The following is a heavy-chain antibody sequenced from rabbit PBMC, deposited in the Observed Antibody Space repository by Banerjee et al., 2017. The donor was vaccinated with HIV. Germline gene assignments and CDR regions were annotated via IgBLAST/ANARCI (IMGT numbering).Heavy chain of an antibody. V-gene: IGHV1S45*01. CDR3: ARDLAAVTGWNFGL. Sequence: QEQLKESGGGLVQPGGSLKLSCKASGIDFSNDYYMCWVRQAPGKGLEWIACINTSSGNTVYASWAKGRFTISRTSSTTVTLQMTSLTAADTATYFCARDLAAVTGWNFGLWGPGPLVTFS. J-gene: IGHJ4*01. CDR2: INTSSGNT. CDR1: GIDFSNDYY. D-gene: IGHD7-1*01.